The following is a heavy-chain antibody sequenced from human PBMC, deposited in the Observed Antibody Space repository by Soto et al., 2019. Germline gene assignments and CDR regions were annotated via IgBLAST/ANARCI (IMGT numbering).Heavy chain of an antibody. CDR3: TRGLLGGAPSYTFHGMDV. CDR1: GFTFSDHY. J-gene: IGHJ6*01. D-gene: IGHD1-26*01. V-gene: IGHV3-72*01. CDR2: SRNRVNSHTT. Sequence: EVQLVESGGGLVQPGGSLRLSCAASGFTFSDHYMDWVRQAPGKGLEWVARSRNRVNSHTTEYAASVKGRFTISRDESTSSLSLQTNSLKIEDTAVYYCTRGLLGGAPSYTFHGMDVWGQGTTVTVSS.